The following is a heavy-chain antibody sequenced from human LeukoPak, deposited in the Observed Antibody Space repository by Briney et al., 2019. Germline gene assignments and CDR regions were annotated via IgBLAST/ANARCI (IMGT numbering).Heavy chain of an antibody. CDR1: GGSISSYY. CDR2: IYYSGST. D-gene: IGHD3-22*01. J-gene: IGHJ4*02. Sequence: SETLSLTCTVSGGSISSYYWSWIRQPPGKGLEWIGYIYYSGSTNYNPSLKSRVTISVDTSKNQFSLKLSSVAAADTAVYYCARGYRSGYYPGWGQGTLVTVSS. CDR3: ARGYRSGYYPG. V-gene: IGHV4-59*01.